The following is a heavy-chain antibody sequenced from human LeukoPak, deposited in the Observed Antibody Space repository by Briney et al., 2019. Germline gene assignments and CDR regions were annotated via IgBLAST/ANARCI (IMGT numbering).Heavy chain of an antibody. V-gene: IGHV4-39*01. J-gene: IGHJ3*02. D-gene: IGHD4-17*01. CDR1: GGSISSSSYY. Sequence: SETLSLTCTVSGGSISSSSYYWGWIRQPPGKGLEWIGNIYYTGSTYYNPSLKSRVTISVDTSKNQFSLKLSSVTAADTAVYYCASRLNTVTRRAGFDIWGQGTMVTVSS. CDR3: ASRLNTVTRRAGFDI. CDR2: IYYTGST.